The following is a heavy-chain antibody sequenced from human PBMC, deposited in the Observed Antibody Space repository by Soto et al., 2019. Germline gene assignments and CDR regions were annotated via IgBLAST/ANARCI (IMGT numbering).Heavy chain of an antibody. CDR1: GGSFSGYY. CDR2: INHSGST. CDR3: ARRMVRGRNAFDI. Sequence: SETLSLTCAVYGGSFSGYYWSWIRQPPGKGLEWIGEINHSGSTNYNPSLKSRVTISVDTSKNQFSLKLSSVTAADTAVYYCARRMVRGRNAFDIWGKGTMVTVSS. D-gene: IGHD3-10*01. J-gene: IGHJ3*02. V-gene: IGHV4-34*01.